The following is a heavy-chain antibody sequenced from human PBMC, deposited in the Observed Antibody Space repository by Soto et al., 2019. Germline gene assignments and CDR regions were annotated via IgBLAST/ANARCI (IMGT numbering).Heavy chain of an antibody. V-gene: IGHV1-3*01. J-gene: IGHJ6*03. CDR3: ARDSKRYSGYDFYYMDV. CDR1: GYTFTSYA. CDR2: INAGNGNT. Sequence: GASVKVSCKASGYTFTSYAMHWVRQAPGQRLEWMGRINAGNGNTKYSQKFQGRVTITRDTSASTAYMELSSLRSEDTAVYFCARDSKRYSGYDFYYMDVWGKGTTVTVSS. D-gene: IGHD5-12*01.